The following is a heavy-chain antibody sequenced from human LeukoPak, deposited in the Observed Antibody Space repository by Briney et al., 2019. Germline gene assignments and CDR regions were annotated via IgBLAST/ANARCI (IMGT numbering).Heavy chain of an antibody. CDR1: GFTFSNYG. CDR2: ISFDGSNK. D-gene: IGHD3-3*02. V-gene: IGHV3-30*18. Sequence: GRSLRLSCAASGFTFSNYGMHWVRQAPGKGLEWVAVISFDGSNKYYADSVKGRFTISRDNSKNTLYLQMNSLRVEDTATYYCAKYRDIFPTPPDCWGQGALVTVSS. J-gene: IGHJ4*02. CDR3: AKYRDIFPTPPDC.